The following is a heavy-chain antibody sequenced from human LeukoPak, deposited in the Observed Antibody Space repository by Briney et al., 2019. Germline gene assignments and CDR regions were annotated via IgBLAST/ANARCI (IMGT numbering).Heavy chain of an antibody. CDR3: ARSYGSGSYYNPLSIFYYFGY. D-gene: IGHD3-10*01. J-gene: IGHJ4*02. CDR1: GFTFSSYA. CDR2: ISYDGSNK. Sequence: GRSLRLSCAASGFTFSSYAMHWVRQAPGKGLEWVAVISYDGSNKYYADSVKGRFTISRDNSKNTLYLQMNSLRAEDTAVYYCARSYGSGSYYNPLSIFYYFGYWGQGTLVTVSS. V-gene: IGHV3-30-3*01.